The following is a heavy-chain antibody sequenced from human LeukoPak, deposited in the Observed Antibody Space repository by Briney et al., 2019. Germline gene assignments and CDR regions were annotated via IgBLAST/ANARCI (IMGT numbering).Heavy chain of an antibody. CDR1: GGSISSYY. Sequence: SETLSLTCTVSGGSISSYYWSWIRQPPGKGLEWIGYIYYSRSTNYNPSLKSRVTISVDTSKNQFSLKLSSVTATDTAVYYCARSQDFWSGYTIPWFDPWGQGTLVTVSS. CDR2: IYYSRST. CDR3: ARSQDFWSGYTIPWFDP. D-gene: IGHD3-3*01. V-gene: IGHV4-59*01. J-gene: IGHJ5*02.